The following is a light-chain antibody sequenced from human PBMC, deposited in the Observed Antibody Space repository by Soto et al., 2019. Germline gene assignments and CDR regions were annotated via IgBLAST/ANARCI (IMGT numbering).Light chain of an antibody. CDR2: GAS. CDR1: RQSSGTF. CDR3: HQYGSSPET. J-gene: IGKJ1*01. Sequence: DIVLTQSQVTLYLSPAERATLSCRASRQSSGTFFAWYQQKPGQAPRLLIYGASSRATGIPDRFSGSGSGTDFTLTISRLEPEDFAVYYCHQYGSSPETFGQGTKVDIK. V-gene: IGKV3-20*01.